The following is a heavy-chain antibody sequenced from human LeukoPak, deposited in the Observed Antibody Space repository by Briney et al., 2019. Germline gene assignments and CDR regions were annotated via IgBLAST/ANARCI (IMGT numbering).Heavy chain of an antibody. J-gene: IGHJ4*02. CDR3: ARDSWFGELSLDY. Sequence: PSASVKVSCKAFGYTFTSNYMHWVRQAPGQGPEWMGVISPSGGSTTYAQKFQGRVTLTRDMSTSTDYLELSSLRSEDTAVYYCARDSWFGELSLDYWGQGTLVTVSS. CDR1: GYTFTSNY. CDR2: ISPSGGST. V-gene: IGHV1-46*01. D-gene: IGHD3-10*01.